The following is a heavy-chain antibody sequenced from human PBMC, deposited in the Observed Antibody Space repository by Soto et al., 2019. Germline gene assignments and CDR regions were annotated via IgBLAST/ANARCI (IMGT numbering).Heavy chain of an antibody. J-gene: IGHJ6*02. CDR1: GFTVSSYA. D-gene: IGHD3-3*01. CDR3: ARGLGSGYLPFYYYYYGMDV. Sequence: SLRLSCGASGFTVSSYAMHWVRQAPGKGLEWVAVISYDGSNKYYADSVKGRFTISRDNSKNTLYLQMNSLRAEDTAVYYCARGLGSGYLPFYYYYYGMDVWGQGTTVTVSS. V-gene: IGHV3-30-3*01. CDR2: ISYDGSNK.